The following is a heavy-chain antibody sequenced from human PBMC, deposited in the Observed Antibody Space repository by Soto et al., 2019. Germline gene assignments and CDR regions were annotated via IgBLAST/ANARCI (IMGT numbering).Heavy chain of an antibody. V-gene: IGHV3-30*03. J-gene: IGHJ4*02. CDR3: ARERGSGWTFDY. CDR2: ISHDGNNQ. Sequence: GGSLRLSCAASGFTFSSYGIHWVRQAPGKGLEWVAVISHDGNNQNYADSVKGRFSISRDNVQNSLYLQMHSLRAEDTAVYYCARERGSGWTFDYWGQGTLVTVSS. D-gene: IGHD6-19*01. CDR1: GFTFSSYG.